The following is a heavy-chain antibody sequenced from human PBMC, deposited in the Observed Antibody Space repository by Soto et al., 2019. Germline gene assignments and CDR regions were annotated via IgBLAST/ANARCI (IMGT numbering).Heavy chain of an antibody. CDR3: ARGLVRGKNAFDI. CDR1: GGSFSGYY. J-gene: IGHJ3*02. D-gene: IGHD3-10*01. V-gene: IGHV4-34*01. CDR2: INHSGST. Sequence: SETLSLTCAVYGGSFSGYYWSWIRQPPGKGLEWIGEINHSGSTNYNPSLKSRVTISVDTSKNQFSLKLSSVTAADTAVYYCARGLVRGKNAFDIWGQGTMVTVSS.